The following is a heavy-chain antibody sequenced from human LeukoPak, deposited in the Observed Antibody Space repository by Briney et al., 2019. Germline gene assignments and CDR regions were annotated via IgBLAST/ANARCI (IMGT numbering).Heavy chain of an antibody. J-gene: IGHJ1*01. CDR2: IDPSDSYT. V-gene: IGHV5-10-1*01. CDR1: GYSFTSYW. Sequence: GESLKISCKGSGYSFTSYWISWVRQMPGKGLEWMGRIDPSDSYTNYSPSFQGHVTISADKSITTAYLQWRSLKASDTAMFYCATSVGAEYFQHWGQGTLVTVSS. CDR3: ATSVGAEYFQH.